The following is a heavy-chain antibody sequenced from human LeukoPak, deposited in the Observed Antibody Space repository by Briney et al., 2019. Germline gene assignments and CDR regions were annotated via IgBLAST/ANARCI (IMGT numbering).Heavy chain of an antibody. CDR3: AKPLVSDYYDSSGYWGY. CDR2: ISGSGDST. CDR1: GFTFSNYA. D-gene: IGHD3-22*01. Sequence: GGSLRLSCAASGFTFSNYAMSWVRQAPGKGLEWVSAISGSGDSTYYSDSVKGRFTISRDNSKNTLYVQMNSLRAEDTAVYYCAKPLVSDYYDSSGYWGYWGQGTLVTVSS. V-gene: IGHV3-23*01. J-gene: IGHJ4*02.